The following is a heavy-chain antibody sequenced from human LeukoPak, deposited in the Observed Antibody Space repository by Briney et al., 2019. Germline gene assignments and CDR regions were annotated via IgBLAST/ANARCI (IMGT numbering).Heavy chain of an antibody. D-gene: IGHD4-17*01. CDR1: GFTFSSYA. J-gene: IGHJ4*02. Sequence: GRSLRLSCAASGFTFSSYAMHWVRQAPGKGLEWVAVISYDGSNKYYADSAKGRFTISRDNSKNTLYLQMNSLRAEDTAVYYCATLTTVRDYWGQGTLVTVSS. CDR2: ISYDGSNK. CDR3: ATLTTVRDY. V-gene: IGHV3-30-3*01.